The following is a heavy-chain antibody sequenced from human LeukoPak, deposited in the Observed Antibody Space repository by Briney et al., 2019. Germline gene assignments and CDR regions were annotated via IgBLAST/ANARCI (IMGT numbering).Heavy chain of an antibody. CDR1: GFTFSLYW. J-gene: IGHJ4*02. V-gene: IGHV3-7*01. CDR3: ARGRSTEY. CDR2: IKHDGSEK. Sequence: GGSLRLSCVASGFTFSLYWMTWVRQAPGKGLEWVANIKHDGSEKYYVDSVKVRFTSSRDNAKKSLYLQMNSLRGEDTAVYYCARGRSTEYWGQGTLVTVSS.